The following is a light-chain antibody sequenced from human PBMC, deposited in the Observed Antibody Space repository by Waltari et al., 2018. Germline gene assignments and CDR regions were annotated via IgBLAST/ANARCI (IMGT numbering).Light chain of an antibody. J-gene: IGLJ2*01. CDR3: CSFASRIGV. CDR2: EVT. CDR1: SSDVGSYNF. V-gene: IGLV2-23*02. Sequence: QSALTQPASVSGSPGQSITISCTGTSSDVGSYNFVSWYPQHPGKAPKLIISEVTKRPSGVSNRFSGSKSVNTASLTISGLQADDEADYYCCSFASRIGVFGGGTKVTVL.